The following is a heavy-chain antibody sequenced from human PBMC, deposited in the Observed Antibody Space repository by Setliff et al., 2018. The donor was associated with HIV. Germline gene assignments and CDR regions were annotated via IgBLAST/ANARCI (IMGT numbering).Heavy chain of an antibody. J-gene: IGHJ6*02. Sequence: SETLSLTCTVSRGATSSSTYYWGWIRRPPGKGLEWIGYIYYSGTTYYNPSLKSRVTISVDTYKNQISLKLSSVTAADTAVYYCAREDYYYYGIDVWGQGTTVTVSS. CDR2: IYYSGTT. V-gene: IGHV4-39*02. CDR3: AREDYYYYGIDV. CDR1: RGATSSSTYY.